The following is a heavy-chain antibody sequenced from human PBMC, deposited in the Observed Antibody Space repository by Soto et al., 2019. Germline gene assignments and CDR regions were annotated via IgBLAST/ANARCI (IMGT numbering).Heavy chain of an antibody. CDR1: GYTFTCYY. V-gene: IGHV1-2*02. CDR3: ARDRQHCSSTSCYLNWCDP. J-gene: IGHJ5*02. CDR2: INPHSGGT. Sequence: SVKVSCKASGYTFTCYYMHWVRQAPGQGLEWMGWINPHSGGTNYAQKFQGRVTMTRDTSISTAYMELSRLRSDDTAVYYCARDRQHCSSTSCYLNWCDPWGQGTLVTVSS. D-gene: IGHD2-2*01.